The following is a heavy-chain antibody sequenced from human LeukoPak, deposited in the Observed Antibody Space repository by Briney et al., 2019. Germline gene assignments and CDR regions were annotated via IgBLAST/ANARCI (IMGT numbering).Heavy chain of an antibody. CDR3: ASLNYGGKNNDGFDI. Sequence: SETLSLTCTVTGGSISTYYWSWIRQSPGRGLEWIGYIYYRGSTNYNPSLKSRVTISADTSKNQFSLMLTSVTAADTAMYYCASLNYGGKNNDGFDIXXXXTXVXXSS. V-gene: IGHV4-59*01. CDR1: GGSISTYY. J-gene: IGHJ3*02. D-gene: IGHD4-23*01. CDR2: IYYRGST.